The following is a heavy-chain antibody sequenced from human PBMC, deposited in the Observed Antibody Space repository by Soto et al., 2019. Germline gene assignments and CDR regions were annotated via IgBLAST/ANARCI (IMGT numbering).Heavy chain of an antibody. CDR3: ARDLRDIVVVPAAIRGSGYYSYGMDV. J-gene: IGHJ6*02. V-gene: IGHV1-69*06. Sequence: GRLRLAKKKGREWMGGIIPIFGTANYAQKFQGRVTITADKSTSTAYMELSSLRSEDTAVYYCARDLRDIVVVPAAIRGSGYYSYGMDVWGQGTTVTVSS. D-gene: IGHD2-2*02. CDR2: IIPIFGTA.